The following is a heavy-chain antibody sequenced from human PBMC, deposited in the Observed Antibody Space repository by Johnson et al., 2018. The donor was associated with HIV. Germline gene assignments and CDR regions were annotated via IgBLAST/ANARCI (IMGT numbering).Heavy chain of an antibody. D-gene: IGHD6-13*01. J-gene: IGHJ3*02. CDR3: STGFSSWAFDI. CDR2: IKSKTDGGTT. CDR1: GFTFSDYF. Sequence: VQLVESGGGLVQPGGSLRLSCDTSGFTFSDYFIDWVRQAPGRGLEWVGRIKSKTDGGTTDYAAPVKGKFSISRDDSKNTLYLQMNSLKTEDTAVYYCSTGFSSWAFDIWGQGTMVTVSS. V-gene: IGHV3-15*05.